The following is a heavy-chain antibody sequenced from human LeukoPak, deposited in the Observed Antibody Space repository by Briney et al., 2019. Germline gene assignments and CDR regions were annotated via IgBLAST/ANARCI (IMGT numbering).Heavy chain of an antibody. CDR3: VPRKEWSCYMDV. CDR2: ISASGGST. J-gene: IGHJ6*03. Sequence: PGGSLRLSCAASGFTFSSYTMNWVRQAPGKGLEWVSGISASGGSTYYADSVKGRFTISRDNSKDTLYLQMNSLRAEDTAVYYCVPRKEWSCYMDVWGKGTTVSVSS. V-gene: IGHV3-23*01. CDR1: GFTFSSYT. D-gene: IGHD3-3*01.